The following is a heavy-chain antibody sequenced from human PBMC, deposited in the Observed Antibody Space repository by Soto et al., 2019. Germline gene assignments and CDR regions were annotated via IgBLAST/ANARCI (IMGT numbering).Heavy chain of an antibody. Sequence: QVQLVQSGAEVKKPGASVKVSCKASGYTFTSYGISWVRQAPGQGLEWMGWISAYNGNTNYAQKLQGRVTMTTDTSTSTAYMELRSPRSDDTAVYYCARVPTDYYYGSGNDYWGQGTLVTVSS. V-gene: IGHV1-18*01. CDR2: ISAYNGNT. D-gene: IGHD3-10*01. CDR1: GYTFTSYG. CDR3: ARVPTDYYYGSGNDY. J-gene: IGHJ4*02.